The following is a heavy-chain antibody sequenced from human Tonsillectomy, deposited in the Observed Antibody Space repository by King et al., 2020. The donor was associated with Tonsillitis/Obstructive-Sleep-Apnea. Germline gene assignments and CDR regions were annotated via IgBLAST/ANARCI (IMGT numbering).Heavy chain of an antibody. CDR2: IYYSGST. V-gene: IGHV4-31*03. CDR1: GGSISSGGYY. Sequence: VQLQESGPGLVKPSQTLSLTCTASGGSISSGGYYWSWIRQHPGKGLEWIGYIYYSGSTYYNPSLKSRGTISVDTSKNQFSLKLSSVTAADTAVYYCARDRCSGGSCYPDYWGQGTLVTVSS. D-gene: IGHD2-15*01. CDR3: ARDRCSGGSCYPDY. J-gene: IGHJ4*02.